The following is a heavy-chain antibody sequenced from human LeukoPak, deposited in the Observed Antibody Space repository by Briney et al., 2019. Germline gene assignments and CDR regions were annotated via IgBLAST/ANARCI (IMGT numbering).Heavy chain of an antibody. CDR1: GGSFSGYY. D-gene: IGHD2-2*01. CDR2: INHSGST. CDR3: ARGLPAASFDP. Sequence: SETLSLTRAVYGGSFSGYYWSWIRQPPGKGLEWIGEINHSGSTNYNPSLKSRVTISVDTSKNQFSLKLSSVTAADTAVYYCARGLPAASFDPWGQGTLVTVSS. J-gene: IGHJ5*02. V-gene: IGHV4-34*01.